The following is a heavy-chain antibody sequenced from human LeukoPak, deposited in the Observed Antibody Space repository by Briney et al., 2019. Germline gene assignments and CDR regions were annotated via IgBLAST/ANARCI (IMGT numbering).Heavy chain of an antibody. CDR1: GFTFRNYW. CDR3: ASQGENSSNRGGDY. D-gene: IGHD6-13*01. CDR2: IKQDGSEK. Sequence: AGGSLRLSCAASGFTFRNYWMSWVRQAPGKGLEWVANIKQDGSEKYYVDSVKGRFTISRDNAKNSLYLQMNSLRAEDSAVYYCASQGENSSNRGGDYWGQGTLVTV. V-gene: IGHV3-7*01. J-gene: IGHJ4*02.